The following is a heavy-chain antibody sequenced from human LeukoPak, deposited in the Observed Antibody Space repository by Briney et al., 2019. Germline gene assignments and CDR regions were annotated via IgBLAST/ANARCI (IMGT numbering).Heavy chain of an antibody. Sequence: ASVKVSCKASGYTFTGYDVSWVRQATGQGLEWMGWMNPSSGDTGYAQKFQGRITITRDPSISTAYMELSSLRSEDTAVYYCARQRGGYCGSDSCSYYFDFWGQGTLVTVPS. CDR1: GYTFTGYD. J-gene: IGHJ4*02. CDR2: MNPSSGDT. CDR3: ARQRGGYCGSDSCSYYFDF. V-gene: IGHV1-8*02. D-gene: IGHD2-2*01.